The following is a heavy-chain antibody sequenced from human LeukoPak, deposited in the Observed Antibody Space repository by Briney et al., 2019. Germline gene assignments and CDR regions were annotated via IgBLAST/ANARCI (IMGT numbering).Heavy chain of an antibody. CDR3: ARDHYGDYSFDY. V-gene: IGHV3-21*01. CDR1: GFTFSTYT. Sequence: GGSLRLSCAASGFTFSTYTMNWVRQAPGKGLEWVSSISGSGSYIYYADSMKGRFTLSRDNAKNSLYLQMNSLRAEDTAVYYCARDHYGDYSFDYWGQETLVTVSS. D-gene: IGHD4-17*01. J-gene: IGHJ4*02. CDR2: ISGSGSYI.